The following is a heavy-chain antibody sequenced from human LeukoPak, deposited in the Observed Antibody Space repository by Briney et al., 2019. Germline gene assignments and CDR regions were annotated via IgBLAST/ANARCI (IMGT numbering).Heavy chain of an antibody. Sequence: PGGSLRLSCAASGFTFSSYWMSWVRQAPGKGLEWVANIKQDGSEKYYVDSVKDRFTISRDNAKNSLYLQMNSLRAEDTAVYYCARDAGRWLQFYSDYWGQGTLVTVSS. V-gene: IGHV3-7*01. CDR3: ARDAGRWLQFYSDY. CDR1: GFTFSSYW. CDR2: IKQDGSEK. J-gene: IGHJ4*02. D-gene: IGHD5-24*01.